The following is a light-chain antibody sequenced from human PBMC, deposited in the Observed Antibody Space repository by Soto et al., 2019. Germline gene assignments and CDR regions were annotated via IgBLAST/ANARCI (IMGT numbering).Light chain of an antibody. CDR2: DVN. CDR3: SSYTGSSTLVV. Sequence: QSALTQPASVSGSPGQSITISCTGTSSDVGGHNYVSWYQQHPGKVPRLIIYDVNSRPSGVSNRFSGFKSDNTASLTISGLQAEDGADYYCSSYTGSSTLVVFGGGTQLTVL. J-gene: IGLJ2*01. V-gene: IGLV2-14*03. CDR1: SSDVGGHNY.